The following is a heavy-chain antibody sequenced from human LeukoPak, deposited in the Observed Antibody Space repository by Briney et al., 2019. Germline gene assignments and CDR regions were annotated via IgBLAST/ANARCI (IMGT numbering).Heavy chain of an antibody. CDR1: GFTFNSHW. D-gene: IGHD4-23*01. Sequence: QPGGSLRLSCAASGFTFNSHWMTWVRQAPGKGLEWVASIKQGGSEKYYADSVKGRFTVSRDDAKNSLYFQMNSLSADDTAVYYCATGPNYGGRVDHLDSWAPGTKVSVSS. J-gene: IGHJ4*02. CDR3: ATGPNYGGRVDHLDS. CDR2: IKQGGSEK. V-gene: IGHV3-7*01.